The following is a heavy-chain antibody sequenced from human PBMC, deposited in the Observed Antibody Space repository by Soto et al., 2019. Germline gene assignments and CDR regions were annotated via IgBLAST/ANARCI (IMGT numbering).Heavy chain of an antibody. CDR2: MYWDDDK. J-gene: IGHJ4*02. D-gene: IGHD3-10*01. Sequence: QITLKESGPTLVRPTQTLTLTCTFSGFSLTTSGVGVGWIRQPPGKALEWLAVMYWDDDKRSSASLQSRLTITKDTSKIQVVLTMTNMDPVDTATYYCAHHPYYGLGSYSFDYWGQGTLVTVSS. CDR3: AHHPYYGLGSYSFDY. CDR1: GFSLTTSGVG. V-gene: IGHV2-5*02.